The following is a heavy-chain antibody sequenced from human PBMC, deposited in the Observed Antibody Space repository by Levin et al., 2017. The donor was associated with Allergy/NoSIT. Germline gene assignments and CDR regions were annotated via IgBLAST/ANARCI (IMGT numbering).Heavy chain of an antibody. Sequence: PSETLSLTCTVSGVSISTYYWNWIRQPPGKGLEWIGYIFYSGYTNYNPSLKSRVTISVDTSKNQFSLKLNSVTAADTAMYYCARDYDILTGPGAFDIWGQGTMVTVSS. J-gene: IGHJ3*02. CDR1: GVSISTYY. CDR2: IFYSGYT. CDR3: ARDYDILTGPGAFDI. D-gene: IGHD3-9*01. V-gene: IGHV4-59*01.